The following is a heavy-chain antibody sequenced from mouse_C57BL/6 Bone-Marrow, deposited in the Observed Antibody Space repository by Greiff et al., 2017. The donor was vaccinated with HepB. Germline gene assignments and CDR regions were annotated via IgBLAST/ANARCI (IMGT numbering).Heavy chain of an antibody. CDR2: ISNLAYSI. Sequence: DVHLVESGGGLVQPGGSLKLSCAASGFTFSDYGMAWVRQAPRKGPEWVAFISNLAYSIYYADTVTGRFTISRENAKNTLYLEMSSLRSEDTAMYYCARRGLLRYPYYAMDYWGQGTSVTVSS. CDR1: GFTFSDYG. J-gene: IGHJ4*01. D-gene: IGHD1-1*01. V-gene: IGHV5-15*01. CDR3: ARRGLLRYPYYAMDY.